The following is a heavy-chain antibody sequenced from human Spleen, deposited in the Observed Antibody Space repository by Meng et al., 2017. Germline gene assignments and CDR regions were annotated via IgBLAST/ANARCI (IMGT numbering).Heavy chain of an antibody. J-gene: IGHJ4*02. CDR3: ARTGVTTIDY. Sequence: QVQLVQSGAEVKMPGASVRISCKASGYSFTSYANHWVRQAPGQRPEWMGRIIPILGIANYAQKFQGRVTITADKSTSTAYMELSSLRSEDTAVYYCARTGVTTIDYWGQGTLVTVSS. V-gene: IGHV1-69*04. CDR1: GYSFTSYA. CDR2: IIPILGIA. D-gene: IGHD4-17*01.